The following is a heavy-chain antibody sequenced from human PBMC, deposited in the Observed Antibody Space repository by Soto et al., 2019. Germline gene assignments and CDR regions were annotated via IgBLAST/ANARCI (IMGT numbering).Heavy chain of an antibody. V-gene: IGHV3-21*01. CDR1: GFTFRSFP. D-gene: IGHD6-13*01. CDR2: ISSNSAYL. CDR3: TVDASRSSISRNSFDP. J-gene: IGHJ5*02. Sequence: GGSLRLSCAASGFTFRSFPLNWVRQAPGKGLEWVSTISSNSAYLYYTDALRGSFTISRDNEKNSLHLQMNSLRAEDTAVYYCTVDASRSSISRNSFDPWGQGTLVTVSS.